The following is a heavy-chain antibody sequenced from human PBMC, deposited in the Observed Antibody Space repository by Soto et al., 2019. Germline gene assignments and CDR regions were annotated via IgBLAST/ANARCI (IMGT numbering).Heavy chain of an antibody. CDR3: ARGLGPIFGVAYYYGMDV. V-gene: IGHV1-8*01. J-gene: IGHJ6*02. CDR1: GYTFTSYD. Sequence: QVQLVQSGAEVKKPGASVKVSCKASGYTFTSYDINWVRQATGQGLEWMGWMNPNSGNTGYAQKFQVRVTMTRNTSISTAYMELSSLRSEDTAVCYCARGLGPIFGVAYYYGMDVWGQGTTVTVSS. D-gene: IGHD3-3*01. CDR2: MNPNSGNT.